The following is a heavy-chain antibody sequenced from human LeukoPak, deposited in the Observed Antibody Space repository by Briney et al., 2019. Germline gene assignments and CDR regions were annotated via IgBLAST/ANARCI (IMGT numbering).Heavy chain of an antibody. J-gene: IGHJ3*02. CDR2: ISYDGSNK. V-gene: IGHV3-30-3*01. Sequence: GGSLRLSCAASGFTFSSYAMHWVRQAPGKGLEWVAVISYDGSNKYYADSVKGRFTISRDNSKNTLYLQMNSLRAEDTAVYYCARDASWAPTPDNAFDIWGQGTMVTVSS. CDR3: ARDASWAPTPDNAFDI. D-gene: IGHD1-14*01. CDR1: GFTFSSYA.